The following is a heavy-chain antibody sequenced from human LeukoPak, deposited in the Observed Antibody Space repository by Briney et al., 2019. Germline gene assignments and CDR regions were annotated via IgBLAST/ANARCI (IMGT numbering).Heavy chain of an antibody. D-gene: IGHD6-19*01. V-gene: IGHV3-48*04. Sequence: ETLSLTCTVSGGSISSGSYYWSWLRQPAGKGLEWVSYISSSSSTIYYADSVKGRFTISRDNAKNSLYLQMNSLRAEDTAVYYCARDLNSGGAGTYGYWGQGTLVTVSS. CDR2: ISSSSSTI. CDR3: ARDLNSGGAGTYGY. CDR1: GGSISSGSYY. J-gene: IGHJ4*02.